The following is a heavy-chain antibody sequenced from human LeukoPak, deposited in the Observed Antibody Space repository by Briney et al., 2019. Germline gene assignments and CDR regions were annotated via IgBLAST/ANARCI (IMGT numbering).Heavy chain of an antibody. J-gene: IGHJ3*01. CDR1: GFTFDDYA. CDR2: IYSGSIT. CDR3: ARGYFAVGAFDF. V-gene: IGHV3-66*01. D-gene: IGHD3-3*01. Sequence: GRSLRLSCAASGFTFDDYAMHWVRQAPGKGLEWVSIIYSGSITSYADSVKGRFTISRDNSKNTLYLQLNSLRAEDTAVYYCARGYFAVGAFDFWGQGTMVTVSS.